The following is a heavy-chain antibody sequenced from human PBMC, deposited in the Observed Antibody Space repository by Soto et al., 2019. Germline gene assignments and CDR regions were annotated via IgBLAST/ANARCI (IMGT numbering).Heavy chain of an antibody. CDR2: IKKDGSAR. D-gene: IGHD1-1*01. J-gene: IGHJ4*02. V-gene: IGHV3-7*01. CDR3: VRALTTSDNL. Sequence: EVQLVESGGGLVQPGGSLTLSCAASGFTIASYWMNWVRQAPGKGLEWVANIKKDGSARTYVDSVRGRCTISRDNAKSALYLEMNSLRAEDTAVDYGVRALTTSDNLCGQGTLVTVSS. CDR1: GFTIASYW.